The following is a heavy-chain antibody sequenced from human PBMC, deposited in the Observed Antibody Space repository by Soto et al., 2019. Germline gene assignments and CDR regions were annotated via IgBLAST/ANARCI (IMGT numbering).Heavy chain of an antibody. J-gene: IGHJ6*02. Sequence: YLRLSCAASGFTFSSYSKNWVRQAPGKGLAWGSSMSSSSSYIYYADSVKGRFTISRPNAKNSLYLQMNRLRAEDTAVYYCARANAGYCSGGSCYSYYYYAMDVWGQGITVTVSS. V-gene: IGHV3-21*01. CDR3: ARANAGYCSGGSCYSYYYYAMDV. CDR2: MSSSSSYI. CDR1: GFTFSSYS. D-gene: IGHD2-15*01.